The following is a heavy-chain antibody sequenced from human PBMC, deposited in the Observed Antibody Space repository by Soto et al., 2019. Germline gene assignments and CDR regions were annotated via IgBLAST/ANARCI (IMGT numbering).Heavy chain of an antibody. D-gene: IGHD2-15*01. J-gene: IGHJ4*02. CDR2: IYYSGST. Sequence: QVQLQESGPGLVKPSQTLSLTCTVSGGSISSGGYYWSWIRQHPGKGLEWIGYIYYSGSTYYNPSLKSRVTISVDTSKNQFSLKLSSVTAADTAVYYCAIARDIVVVVAYFDYWGQGTLVTVSS. V-gene: IGHV4-31*03. CDR3: AIARDIVVVVAYFDY. CDR1: GGSISSGGYY.